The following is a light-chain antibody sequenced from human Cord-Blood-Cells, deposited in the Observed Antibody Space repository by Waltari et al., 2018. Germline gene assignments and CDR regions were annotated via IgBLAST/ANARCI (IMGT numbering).Light chain of an antibody. Sequence: DIVLTQSPPTLSLSPGERATLSCRASQSVSRYLAWYQQKPGQAPRLLIYDASNRATGIPARFSGSGSGTDFTLTISSLEPEDFAVYYCQQRSNWLMYSFGQGTKLEIK. CDR3: QQRSNWLMYS. CDR2: DAS. CDR1: QSVSRY. V-gene: IGKV3-11*01. J-gene: IGKJ2*03.